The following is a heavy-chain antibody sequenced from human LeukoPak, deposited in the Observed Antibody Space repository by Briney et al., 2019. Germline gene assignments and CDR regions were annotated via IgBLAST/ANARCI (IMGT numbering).Heavy chain of an antibody. Sequence: SGTLSLTCGVSGGFIINGKWWSWVRQPPGKGLEWIGEISHSGSPNHNPSLKGRLTISVDTAKNQFSLKLSSVTAADTAVYYCARDSIAGYSLSWWGQGTLVTVSS. CDR3: ARDSIAGYSLSW. V-gene: IGHV4-4*02. CDR2: ISHSGSP. D-gene: IGHD3-9*01. J-gene: IGHJ4*02. CDR1: GGFIINGKW.